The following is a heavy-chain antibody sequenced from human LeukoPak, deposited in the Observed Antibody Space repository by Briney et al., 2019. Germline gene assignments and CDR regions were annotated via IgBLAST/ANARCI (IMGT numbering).Heavy chain of an antibody. V-gene: IGHV3-21*04. CDR2: ISSSSSYI. D-gene: IGHD5-18*01. CDR1: GFTFSSYS. J-gene: IGHJ4*02. Sequence: PGGSLRLSCAASGFTFSSYSMNWVRQAPGKGLEWVSSISSSSSYIYYADSVKGRFTISRDNAKNSLYLQMNNLRAEDTAVYYCAREGSAMGLFDYWGQGTLVTVSS. CDR3: AREGSAMGLFDY.